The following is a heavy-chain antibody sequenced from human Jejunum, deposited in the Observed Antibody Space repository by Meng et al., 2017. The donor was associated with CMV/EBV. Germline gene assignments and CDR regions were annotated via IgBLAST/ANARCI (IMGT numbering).Heavy chain of an antibody. CDR2: IRSKTYGGTT. D-gene: IGHD2-2*01. J-gene: IGHJ1*01. CDR3: TSPDCSSSCYVPAYFHH. V-gene: IGHV3-49*02. Sequence: MSWIRQAPGKGLEWVGFIRSKTYGGTTEYAASVRGRFTISRDDSKSIAYLQMDSLKTEDTAVYYCTSPDCSSSCYVPAYFHHWGQGTLVTVSS.